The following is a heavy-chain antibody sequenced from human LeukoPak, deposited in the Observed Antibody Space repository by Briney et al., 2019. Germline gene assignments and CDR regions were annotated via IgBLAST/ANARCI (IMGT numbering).Heavy chain of an antibody. CDR3: ARGGPFQSSSWTVYYFDY. CDR1: GCTFTNYG. D-gene: IGHD6-13*01. CDR2: ISPYNGNT. V-gene: IGHV1-18*01. Sequence: ASVKVSCKGSGCTFTNYGVSWVRQAPGQGLEWMGWISPYNGNTNSAQKLQGRVTMTTDTSTSTAYMDLRSLRSDDTAVYYCARGGPFQSSSWTVYYFDYWGQGTLVTVSS. J-gene: IGHJ4*02.